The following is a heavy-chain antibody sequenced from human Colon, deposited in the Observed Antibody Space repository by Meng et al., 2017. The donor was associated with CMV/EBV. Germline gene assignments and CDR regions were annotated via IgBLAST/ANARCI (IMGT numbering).Heavy chain of an antibody. J-gene: IGHJ4*02. CDR3: ARDRYDTGGYHAQFDF. D-gene: IGHD2-8*02. CDR2: ISGSGSTI. V-gene: IGHV3-48*03. Sequence: GESLKISCAASGFTFTTYEMNWVRQAPGKGLEWVSYISGSGSTIHYADSVKGRFTISRDNAENSLYLQMSSLRAEDTAVYYCARDRYDTGGYHAQFDFWGQGTLVTVSS. CDR1: GFTFTTYE.